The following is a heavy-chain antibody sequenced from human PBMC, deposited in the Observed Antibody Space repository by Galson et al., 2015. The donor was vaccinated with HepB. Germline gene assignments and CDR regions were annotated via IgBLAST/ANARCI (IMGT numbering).Heavy chain of an antibody. J-gene: IGHJ4*02. CDR3: AKDLGSTIWYGKDC. Sequence: SLRLSCAASGFTFDDYAMHWVRQAPGKGLEWVSGISSNSGGIRYADSVKGRFTISRDNAKNSLYLQMNSLRVEDTALYYCAKDLGSTIWYGKDCWGQGTLVTVSS. CDR1: GFTFDDYA. CDR2: ISSNSGGI. D-gene: IGHD6-13*01. V-gene: IGHV3-9*01.